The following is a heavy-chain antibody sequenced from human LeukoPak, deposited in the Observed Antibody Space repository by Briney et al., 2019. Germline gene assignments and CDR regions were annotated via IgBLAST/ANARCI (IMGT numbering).Heavy chain of an antibody. CDR2: ISWNSGSI. J-gene: IGHJ2*01. D-gene: IGHD6-13*01. CDR3: AKVRPPLIAAAGWDWYFDL. CDR1: GFTVSSNY. Sequence: GGSLRLSCAASGFTVSSNYMSWVRQAPGKGLEWVSGISWNSGSIGYADSVKGRFTISRDNAKNSLYLQMNSLRAEDTALYYCAKVRPPLIAAAGWDWYFDLWGRGTLVTVSS. V-gene: IGHV3-9*01.